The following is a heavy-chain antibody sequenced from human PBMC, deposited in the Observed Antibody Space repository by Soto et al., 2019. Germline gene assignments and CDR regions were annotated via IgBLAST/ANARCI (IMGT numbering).Heavy chain of an antibody. CDR2: IAYDGRNK. V-gene: IGHV3-30*04. J-gene: IGHJ4*02. Sequence: QVQLVESGGGVVQPGRSLRLSCAASGFTFSSYAMHWVRQAPGKGLEWVAVIAYDGRNKYYADSVKGRFTISRDNSKTTLYLQMNSLRIEDTAVYYCARELDRVFDYWGQGTLVTVSS. CDR3: ARELDRVFDY. CDR1: GFTFSSYA. D-gene: IGHD1-1*01.